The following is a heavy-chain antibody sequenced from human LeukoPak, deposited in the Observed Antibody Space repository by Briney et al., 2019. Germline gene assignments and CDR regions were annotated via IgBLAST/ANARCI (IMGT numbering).Heavy chain of an antibody. Sequence: PSETLSLTCTVSGDSFSSSYWSWIRQPPGKGLEWIGYIYYSGNTNYNPSLKSRVAILVDTSKNQFSLKLTSMTAADTAVYYCARHAEMTTIKSGSDAFDFWGPGAMVTVSS. D-gene: IGHD5-24*01. CDR2: IYYSGNT. CDR1: GDSFSSSY. J-gene: IGHJ3*01. CDR3: ARHAEMTTIKSGSDAFDF. V-gene: IGHV4-59*08.